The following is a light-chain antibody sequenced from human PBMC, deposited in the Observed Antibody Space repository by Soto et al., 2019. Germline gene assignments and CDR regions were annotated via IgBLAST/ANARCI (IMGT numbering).Light chain of an antibody. J-gene: IGLJ1*01. CDR1: SSDVGAYNS. Sequence: QSALTQPASVSGSPGQSITISCTGTSSDVGAYNSVSWYQQHPGKAPKLIIYDVSTRPSGISDRFSGSKSGNTVSLTISGLQAEDESDYYCSSYTTSVTYVFGTGTKVTVL. CDR2: DVS. V-gene: IGLV2-14*01. CDR3: SSYTTSVTYV.